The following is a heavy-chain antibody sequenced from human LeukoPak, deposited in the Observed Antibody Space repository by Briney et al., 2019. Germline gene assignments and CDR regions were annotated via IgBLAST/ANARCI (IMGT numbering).Heavy chain of an antibody. CDR3: ARLSNDYGDYEGHY. CDR2: VFYSGRT. J-gene: IGHJ4*02. V-gene: IGHV4-39*01. CDR1: GGIIRDSGYY. Sequence: KASETLSLTCTVSGGIIRDSGYYWGWIRQPPGKGLEWIGTVFYSGRTYYNSSLQSRVTISVDTSKNQFSLRLSSVTAADTAIYYCARLSNDYGDYEGHYWGQGTLVTVSP. D-gene: IGHD4-17*01.